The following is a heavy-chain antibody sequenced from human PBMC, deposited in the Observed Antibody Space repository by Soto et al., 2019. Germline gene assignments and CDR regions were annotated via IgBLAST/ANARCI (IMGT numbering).Heavy chain of an antibody. V-gene: IGHV3-23*01. CDR3: AKDQLTYYDFWSGYLWYFDL. D-gene: IGHD3-3*01. CDR1: GFTFSSYA. Sequence: EVQLLESGGGLVQPGGSLRLSCAASGFTFSSYAMSWVRQAPGKGLEWVSAISGSGGSTYYADSVKGRFTISRDNSKNTLCLQMNSLRAEDTAVYYCAKDQLTYYDFWSGYLWYFDLWGRGTLVTVSS. J-gene: IGHJ2*01. CDR2: ISGSGGST.